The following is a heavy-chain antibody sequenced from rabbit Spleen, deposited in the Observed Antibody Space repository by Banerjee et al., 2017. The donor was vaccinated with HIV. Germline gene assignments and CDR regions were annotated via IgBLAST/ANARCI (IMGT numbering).Heavy chain of an antibody. V-gene: IGHV1S40*01. D-gene: IGHD4-1*01. CDR1: GVSFSSSSY. Sequence: QSLEESGGDLVKPGASLTLTCTASGVSFSSSSYMCWVRQAPGKGLEWIACIDIGSSGFTYFATWAKGRFTCSKTSSTTVTLQMTSLTAADTATYFCARETSSGWGVVSYYFNLWGPGTLVTVS. CDR2: IDIGSSGFT. CDR3: ARETSSGWGVVSYYFNL. J-gene: IGHJ4*01.